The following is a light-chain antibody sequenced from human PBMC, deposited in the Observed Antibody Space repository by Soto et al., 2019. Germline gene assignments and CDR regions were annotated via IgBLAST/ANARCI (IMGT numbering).Light chain of an antibody. V-gene: IGKV3D-20*02. CDR1: QSVSSNY. CDR3: QQRSNWPPSIT. CDR2: AAS. J-gene: IGKJ5*01. Sequence: EIVFTQSPATLSLSPVERASLYCRASQSVSSNYLTWYQQKAGQPPRLLIYAASSRATGIPDRFTGSGSGTDFALTISSLEPEDFAVYYCQQRSNWPPSITFGQGTRLEIK.